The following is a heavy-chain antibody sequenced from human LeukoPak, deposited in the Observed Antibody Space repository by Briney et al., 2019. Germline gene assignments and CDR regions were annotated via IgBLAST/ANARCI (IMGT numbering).Heavy chain of an antibody. D-gene: IGHD3-22*01. V-gene: IGHV3-15*01. Sequence: GGSLRLSCVASGFTFSDAWMSWVRQAPGKGLEGVGRIKSKTDAGTIDYAAPVKGRFTISRDDSYSTLYLQMNSLKTEDTAVYYCTTRKYYESSGYDYWGQGTLVTVSS. J-gene: IGHJ4*02. CDR1: GFTFSDAW. CDR2: IKSKTDAGTI. CDR3: TTRKYYESSGYDY.